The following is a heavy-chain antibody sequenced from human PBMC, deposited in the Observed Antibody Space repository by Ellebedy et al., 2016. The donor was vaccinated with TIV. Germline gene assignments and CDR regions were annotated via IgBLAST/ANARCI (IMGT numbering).Heavy chain of an antibody. D-gene: IGHD6-13*01. J-gene: IGHJ4*02. CDR3: VRGDPLVLGY. V-gene: IGHV3-48*02. Sequence: GESLKISXVASGYTFTSYPLNWVRQAPGKGLEWVSGIGISPGNIYYADSVQGRFTISRDNARNSLYLQMNSLRDENTAVYYCVRGDPLVLGYWGQGTLVTVSS. CDR2: IGISPGNI. CDR1: GYTFTSYP.